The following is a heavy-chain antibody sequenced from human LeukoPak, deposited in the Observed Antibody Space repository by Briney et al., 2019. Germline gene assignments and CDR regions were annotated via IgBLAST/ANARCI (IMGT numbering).Heavy chain of an antibody. CDR2: ISAYNGDT. CDR1: GYPFSSYY. Sequence: ASVKVSCKASGYPFSSYYINWVRQAPGQGLEWMRWISAYNGDTNYAQNFQGRVTMTTDTSTDTAYMELRSLRSDDTAVYYCARDGLSYTNPNNWFDPWGQGTLVTVSS. J-gene: IGHJ5*02. CDR3: ARDGLSYTNPNNWFDP. V-gene: IGHV1-18*01. D-gene: IGHD2-2*02.